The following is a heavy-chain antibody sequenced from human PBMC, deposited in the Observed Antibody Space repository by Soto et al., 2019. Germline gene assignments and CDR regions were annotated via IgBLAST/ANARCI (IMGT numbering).Heavy chain of an antibody. J-gene: IGHJ3*02. D-gene: IGHD6-13*01. CDR1: GYTFTGYY. V-gene: IGHV1-2*02. Sequence: GVAVKVSCKASGYTFTGYYMHWVRQGPGQGLEWMGWINPNSGGTNYAKKFQGRVTMTRDTSISTAYMELSRLRSDDTAVYYCARSGSSWVVGAFDIWGQGTMVTVSS. CDR2: INPNSGGT. CDR3: ARSGSSWVVGAFDI.